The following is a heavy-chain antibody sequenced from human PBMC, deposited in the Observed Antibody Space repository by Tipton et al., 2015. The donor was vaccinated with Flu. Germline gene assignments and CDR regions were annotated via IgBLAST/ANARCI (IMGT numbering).Heavy chain of an antibody. CDR1: GNSFTNHY. CDR3: ATGTVVFNAFDI. D-gene: IGHD2-2*01. V-gene: IGHV1-46*01. Sequence: QLVQSGAEVKKPGASVRVSCKASGNSFTNHYMDWVRQAPGQGLEWMGIINPSGNITNYAHEFQGRVTFTRDTSTSTVYMDLSSLRSEDTAVYYCATGTVVFNAFDIWGQGTLVIVSS. J-gene: IGHJ3*02. CDR2: INPSGNIT.